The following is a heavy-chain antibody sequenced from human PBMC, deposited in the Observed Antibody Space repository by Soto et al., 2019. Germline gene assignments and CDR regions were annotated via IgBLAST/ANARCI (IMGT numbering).Heavy chain of an antibody. CDR3: AKVSGGGSGGSRVRQPSDF. CDR1: GFTFSSYA. V-gene: IGHV3-23*01. CDR2: ISSSGITT. D-gene: IGHD2-15*01. Sequence: EVQLLESGGGLVQPGGSLRLSCAASGFTFSSYAMTWIRQAPGKGLEWVSGISSSGITTYYADSVKGRLTISRDNSKNTLFLQMNSLRADDTAIYYCAKVSGGGSGGSRVRQPSDFWGQGTLVTVSS. J-gene: IGHJ4*02.